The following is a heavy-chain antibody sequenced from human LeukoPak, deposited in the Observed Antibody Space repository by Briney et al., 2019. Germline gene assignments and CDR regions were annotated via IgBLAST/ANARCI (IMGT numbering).Heavy chain of an antibody. CDR1: GFTFSSYG. Sequence: GGSLRLSCAASGFTFSSYGMPWVRQAPGKGLEWVAVISYDGSNKYYADSVKGRFTISRDNSKNTLYLQMNSLRAEDTAVYYCAKDHYYDSSGYPSFDYWGQGTLVTVSS. CDR2: ISYDGSNK. V-gene: IGHV3-30*18. CDR3: AKDHYYDSSGYPSFDY. J-gene: IGHJ4*02. D-gene: IGHD3-22*01.